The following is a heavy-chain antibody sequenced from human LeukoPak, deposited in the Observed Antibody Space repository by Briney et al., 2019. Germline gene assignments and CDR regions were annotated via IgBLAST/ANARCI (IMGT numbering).Heavy chain of an antibody. D-gene: IGHD3-10*01. V-gene: IGHV4-4*07. CDR3: ARGGYYGSGNDFRFDP. Sequence: SETLSLTCTVAGGSISSYYWSWIRQPAGKGLEWIGRIYTSGSTNYNPSLKSRVTISVDTSKNQFSLKLSSVTAADTAIYYCARGGYYGSGNDFRFDPWGQGTLVTVSS. CDR2: IYTSGST. J-gene: IGHJ5*02. CDR1: GGSISSYY.